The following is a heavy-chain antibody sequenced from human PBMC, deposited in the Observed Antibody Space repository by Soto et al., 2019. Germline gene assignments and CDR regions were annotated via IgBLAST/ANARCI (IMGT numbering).Heavy chain of an antibody. CDR2: ISNSAGTT. J-gene: IGHJ4*02. CDR1: GFAFSFYE. V-gene: IGHV3-48*03. Sequence: QLVESGGGLVQPGGSLRLSCAASGFAFSFYEMNWVRQAPGKGLEWLSSISNSAGTTNYADSVKGRFTISRDNAESSLYLQVNSLRADDTAVYYCARGKYYDSSASYSYFDYWGQGTLVTVSS. CDR3: ARGKYYDSSASYSYFDY. D-gene: IGHD3-22*01.